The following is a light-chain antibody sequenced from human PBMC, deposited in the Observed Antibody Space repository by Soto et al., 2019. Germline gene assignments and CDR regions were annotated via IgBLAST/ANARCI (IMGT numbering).Light chain of an antibody. J-gene: IGKJ4*01. CDR1: QLVGSS. V-gene: IGKV3-15*01. Sequence: EIVRTQSPDTLSLSPGERASLSCGASQLVGSSMACYHQKPGQPPRLLIYGASTRAAGVPARFSGSGSGTECPLTISSLQSDYSAVYYCQQYNNWAVTFGGGTKVEIK. CDR2: GAS. CDR3: QQYNNWAVT.